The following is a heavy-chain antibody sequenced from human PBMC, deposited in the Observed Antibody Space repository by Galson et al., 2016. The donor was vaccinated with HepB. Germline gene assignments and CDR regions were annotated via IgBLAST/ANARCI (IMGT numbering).Heavy chain of an antibody. D-gene: IGHD7-27*01. V-gene: IGHV6-1*01. Sequence: CAISWDSVSSNTAGWNWIRQSPSRGLEWLGRTYYRSQWSSDYAESVRSRITISADISKNQFSLQLNSVTPEDTAVYYCTRVFLLGRGFNTWGQGTLVTVSS. CDR1: WDSVSSNTAG. CDR3: TRVFLLGRGFNT. CDR2: TYYRSQWSS. J-gene: IGHJ5*02.